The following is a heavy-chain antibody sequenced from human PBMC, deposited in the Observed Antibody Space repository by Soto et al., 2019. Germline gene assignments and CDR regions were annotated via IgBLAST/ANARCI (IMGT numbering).Heavy chain of an antibody. V-gene: IGHV3-53*04. CDR1: GFIVSSNY. CDR3: AKVTDIDYYYAMDV. J-gene: IGHJ6*02. CDR2: IYSGGDT. Sequence: EVQLVESGGGLVQPGGSLRLSCAASGFIVSSNYMTRVRQAPGKGLECVSVIYSGGDTNYADSVKGRFTISRHNSKNTLYLQMNSLRPEDTAVYYCAKVTDIDYYYAMDVWGQGTTVTVSS.